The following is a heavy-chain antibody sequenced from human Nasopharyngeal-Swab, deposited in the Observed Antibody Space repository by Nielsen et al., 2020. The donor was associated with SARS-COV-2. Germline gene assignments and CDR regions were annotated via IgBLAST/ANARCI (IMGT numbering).Heavy chain of an antibody. CDR3: ARDGEYCRGLKCFIDYNYMDV. V-gene: IGHV3-30-3*01. D-gene: IGHD2/OR15-2a*01. J-gene: IGHJ6*03. CDR1: GFTFSSYG. CDR2: ISYDGTNK. Sequence: GGSLRLSCAASGFTFSSYGFHWVRQAPGKGLEWVAAISYDGTNKYYADSVKGRFTISSDNSKNTLYLQMNSLRTEDAALYYCARDGEYCRGLKCFIDYNYMDVWGTGTTVTVSS.